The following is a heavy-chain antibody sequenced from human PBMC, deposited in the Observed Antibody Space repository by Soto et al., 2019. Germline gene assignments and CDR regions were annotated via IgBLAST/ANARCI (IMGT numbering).Heavy chain of an antibody. J-gene: IGHJ4*02. CDR2: IIALSATP. V-gene: IGHV1-69*12. Sequence: QVQLVQSGAEVKRPGSSVKVSCKASGGTFSSYAVTWVRQAPGQGLEWMGGIIALSATPNYAQKFQGRVPITADESTTTGYMQVNSLRSAETAVYYCARGAAGVPYDYWGQGTQVIVSS. CDR1: GGTFSSYA. CDR3: ARGAAGVPYDY. D-gene: IGHD6-13*01.